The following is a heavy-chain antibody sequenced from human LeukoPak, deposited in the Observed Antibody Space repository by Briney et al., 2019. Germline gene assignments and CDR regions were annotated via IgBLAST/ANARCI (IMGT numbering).Heavy chain of an antibody. CDR1: GGSISSYY. V-gene: IGHV4-59*01. D-gene: IGHD3-16*01. CDR2: IYYSGST. Sequence: PSETLSLTCTVSGGSISSYYWSWIRQTPGKGLEWIGYIYYSGSTNFNPSLKSRVTISVDTSKNQFSLKLSSVTAADTVVYYCAREGGTWGQGTLVTVSS. CDR3: AREGGT. J-gene: IGHJ5*02.